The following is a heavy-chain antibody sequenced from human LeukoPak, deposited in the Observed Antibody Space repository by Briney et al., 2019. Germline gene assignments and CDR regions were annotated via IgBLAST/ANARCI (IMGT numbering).Heavy chain of an antibody. CDR1: GFTFSSYW. CDR2: IKQDGSEK. CDR3: ARVDTAMVIVYYYGMDV. J-gene: IGHJ6*02. Sequence: GGSLRLSCAASGFTFSSYWMSWVRQAPGKGLEWVADIKQDGSEKYYVDSVKGRFTISRGNAKNSLYLQMNSLRAEDTAVYYCARVDTAMVIVYYYGMDVWGQGTTVTVSS. V-gene: IGHV3-7*03. D-gene: IGHD5-18*01.